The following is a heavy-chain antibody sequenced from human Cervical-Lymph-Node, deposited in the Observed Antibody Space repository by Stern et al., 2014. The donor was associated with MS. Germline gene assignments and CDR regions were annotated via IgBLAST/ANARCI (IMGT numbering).Heavy chain of an antibody. Sequence: QVQLEESGPGLVKPSETLSLTCAVSGTSLFSHYWNWIRQPPGKGLEWIGYIYYMGSTNCSPSLKNRVPISVDTSKNQFSLKLNSVNAADTAVYYCARLFYDPSGSPERYFDLWGRGTLVTVTS. CDR3: ARLFYDPSGSPERYFDL. V-gene: IGHV4-59*11. CDR2: IYYMGST. CDR1: GTSLFSHY. D-gene: IGHD2/OR15-2a*01. J-gene: IGHJ2*01.